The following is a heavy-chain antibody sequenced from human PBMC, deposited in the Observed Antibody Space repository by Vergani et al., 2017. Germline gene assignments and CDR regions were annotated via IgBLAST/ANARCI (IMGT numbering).Heavy chain of an antibody. Sequence: DVRLVESGGGVVQPGGSLRLSCAASGFTFSAYSMNWVRQTPGKGLEWVSVIYSGGSTYYADSVKGRFTISRDNSKNTLYLQMNSLRAEDTAVYYCARAPYPDAWGQGTLVTVSS. CDR3: ARAPYPDA. CDR2: IYSGGST. J-gene: IGHJ5*02. V-gene: IGHV3-66*02. D-gene: IGHD1-14*01. CDR1: GFTFSAYS.